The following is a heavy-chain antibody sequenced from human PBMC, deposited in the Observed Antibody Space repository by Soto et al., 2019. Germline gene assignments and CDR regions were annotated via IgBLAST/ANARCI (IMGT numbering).Heavy chain of an antibody. CDR2: ISSSSSYI. J-gene: IGHJ4*02. CDR1: GFTFSSYS. V-gene: IGHV3-21*01. Sequence: EVQLVESGGGLVKPGGSLRLSCAASGFTFSSYSMNWVRQAPGKGLEWVSSISSSSSYIYYADSVKGRFTISRDNAKNSQDLQMNSMRAEDTAVYYCARESSYYGSGSYLGGYYFDCWGQGTLVTVSS. D-gene: IGHD3-10*01. CDR3: ARESSYYGSGSYLGGYYFDC.